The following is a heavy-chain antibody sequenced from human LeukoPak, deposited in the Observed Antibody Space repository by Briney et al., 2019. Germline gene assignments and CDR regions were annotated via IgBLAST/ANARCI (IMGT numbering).Heavy chain of an antibody. CDR1: SGSISSSSYY. Sequence: NSSETLSLTCTVSSGSISSSSYYWGWIRQPPGKGLEWIGSIYYSGNTYYNPSLKSRVTISVDTSKNQFSLKLSSVTAADTAVYYCARVPPIPVYGDNWFDPWGQGTLVTVSS. CDR2: IYYSGNT. J-gene: IGHJ5*02. D-gene: IGHD4-17*01. CDR3: ARVPPIPVYGDNWFDP. V-gene: IGHV4-39*01.